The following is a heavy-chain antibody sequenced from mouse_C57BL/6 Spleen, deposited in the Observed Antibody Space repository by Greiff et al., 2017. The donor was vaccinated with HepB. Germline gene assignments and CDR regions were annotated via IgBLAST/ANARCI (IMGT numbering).Heavy chain of an antibody. CDR3: GHYDGYCGGFAY. D-gene: IGHD2-3*01. J-gene: IGHJ3*01. CDR2: IYPGDGDT. CDR1: GYAFSSSW. Sequence: VQRVESGPELVKPGASVKISCKASGYAFSSSWMNWVKQRPGKGLEWIGRIYPGDGDTNYNGKFKGKATLTADKSSSTAYMQLRSLTSEDAAVYFCGHYDGYCGGFAYWGQGTLVTVSA. V-gene: IGHV1-82*01.